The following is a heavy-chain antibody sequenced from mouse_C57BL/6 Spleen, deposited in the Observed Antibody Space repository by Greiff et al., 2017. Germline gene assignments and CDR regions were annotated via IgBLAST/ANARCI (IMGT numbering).Heavy chain of an antibody. Sequence: QVQLQQSGAELARPGASVKLSCKASGYTFTSYGISWVKQRTGQGLEWIGEIYPRSGNTYYTEKFKGKATLTADKSSSTAYMELHRLTSEVSAVYFCASSGVYYGSSPYAIDYWGQGTSVTVSS. CDR2: IYPRSGNT. J-gene: IGHJ4*01. D-gene: IGHD1-1*01. CDR1: GYTFTSYG. V-gene: IGHV1-81*01. CDR3: ASSGVYYGSSPYAIDY.